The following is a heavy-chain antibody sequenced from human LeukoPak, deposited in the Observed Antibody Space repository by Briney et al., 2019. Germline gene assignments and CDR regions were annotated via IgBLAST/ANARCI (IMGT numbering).Heavy chain of an antibody. V-gene: IGHV3-15*01. J-gene: IGHJ4*01. Sequence: PGGSLRLSCAASGFTFSNAWMAWVRQAPGKGLEWVGRIRSKTDGGTIDYAAPVKDRFTISRDDSKNTLYLQMNSLEIEDTAVYFCTTDRTMKGYWGQRTLVTVSS. CDR3: TTDRTMKGY. CDR2: IRSKTDGGTI. D-gene: IGHD3-22*01. CDR1: GFTFSNAW.